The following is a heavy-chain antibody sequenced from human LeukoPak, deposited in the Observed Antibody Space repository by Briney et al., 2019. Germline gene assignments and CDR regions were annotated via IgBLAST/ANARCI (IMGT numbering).Heavy chain of an antibody. D-gene: IGHD5-18*01. CDR2: ISWNSGSI. CDR3: AKGNGYSYGYPDY. V-gene: IGHV3-9*01. CDR1: GFTFDDYA. Sequence: GGSLRLSCTASGFTFDDYAMHWVRQAPGKGLEWVSGISWNSGSIGNADSVKGRFTISRDNAKNSLYLQMNSLRAEDTALYYCAKGNGYSYGYPDYRGQGTLVTVSS. J-gene: IGHJ4*02.